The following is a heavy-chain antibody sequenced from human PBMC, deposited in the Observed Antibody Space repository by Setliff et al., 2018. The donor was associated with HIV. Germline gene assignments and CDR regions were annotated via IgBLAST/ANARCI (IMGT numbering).Heavy chain of an antibody. CDR1: GFTFSNAW. V-gene: IGHV3-15*01. CDR3: AADVPNFSDDYIPIDY. J-gene: IGHJ4*02. Sequence: KPGGSLRLSCAASGFTFSNAWMSWVRQAPGKGLEWVGRIKSKTDGGTTDYAAPVKGRFTISRDDSKNTLYLHMSDLKTEDTGVYYCAADVPNFSDDYIPIDYWGRGTLVTVSS. D-gene: IGHD4-4*01. CDR2: IKSKTDGGTT.